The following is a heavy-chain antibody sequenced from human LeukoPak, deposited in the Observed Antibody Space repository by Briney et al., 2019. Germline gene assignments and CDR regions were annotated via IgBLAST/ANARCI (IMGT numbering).Heavy chain of an antibody. V-gene: IGHV3-23*01. J-gene: IGHJ4*02. CDR3: AKGGLSSTGLDY. CDR1: TXTFSSYA. CDR2: TSNSGDST. Sequence: GGSLRLSCAASTXTFSSYAMTWVRQAPGKGLEWVSSTSNSGDSTHYVDSVKGRFTISRDNSKNTLYLQMNSLRAEDTAVYYCAKGGLSSTGLDYWGQGTPVTVSS. D-gene: IGHD1-1*01.